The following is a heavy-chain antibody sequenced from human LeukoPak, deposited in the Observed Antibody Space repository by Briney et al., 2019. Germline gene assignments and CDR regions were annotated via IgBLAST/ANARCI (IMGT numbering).Heavy chain of an antibody. CDR2: INHSGST. V-gene: IGHV4-34*01. CDR3: APRGGIAAAGTGLGD. CDR1: GGSFSGYY. D-gene: IGHD6-13*01. J-gene: IGHJ4*02. Sequence: PSETLSLTCAVYGGSFSGYYWSWIRQPPGKGLEWIGEINHSGSTNYNPPLKSRATITVDTSKNQFSLKLSSVTAADTAVYYCAPRGGIAAAGTGLGDWGQGTLVTVSS.